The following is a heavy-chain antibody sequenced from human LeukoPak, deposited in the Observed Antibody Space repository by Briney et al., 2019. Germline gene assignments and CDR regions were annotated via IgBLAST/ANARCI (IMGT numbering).Heavy chain of an antibody. J-gene: IGHJ4*02. V-gene: IGHV1-18*01. Sequence: GASVKVSCKASGYTFTSYGISWVRQAPGQGLEWMGWISAYNGNTNYAQKLQGRVTMTTDTSTSTAYMELRSLRSDDTAVYYCARSSMAYSSGWYDYWGQGTLVTVSS. CDR2: ISAYNGNT. D-gene: IGHD6-19*01. CDR3: ARSSMAYSSGWYDY. CDR1: GYTFTSYG.